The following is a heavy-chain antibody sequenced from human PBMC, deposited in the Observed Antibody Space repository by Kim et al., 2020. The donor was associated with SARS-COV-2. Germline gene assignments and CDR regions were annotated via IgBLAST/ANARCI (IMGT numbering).Heavy chain of an antibody. D-gene: IGHD6-13*01. Sequence: LSLTCAASGFTFSSYSMNWVRQAPGKGLEWVSSISSSSSYIFYADSVKGRFTFSRDNAKNSLYLQMNSLRPEDMAVYYCARDRLISIAVTAAGTFDYWIPGTLVTVSS. V-gene: IGHV3-21*01. J-gene: IGHJ4*02. CDR1: GFTFSSYS. CDR2: ISSSSSYI. CDR3: ARDRLISIAVTAAGTFDY.